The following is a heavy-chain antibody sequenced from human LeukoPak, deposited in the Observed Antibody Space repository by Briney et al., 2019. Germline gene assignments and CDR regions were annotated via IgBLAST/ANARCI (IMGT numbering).Heavy chain of an antibody. CDR3: ARERKIVVVPAAILVSWFDP. CDR2: IYYSGST. V-gene: IGHV4-61*01. D-gene: IGHD2-2*01. CDR1: GGSISSSSYY. Sequence: PSETLSLTCTVSGGSISSSSYYWGWIRQPPGTGLEWIGYIYYSGSTNYNPSLKSRVTISVDTSKNQFSLKLSSVTAADTAVYYCARERKIVVVPAAILVSWFDPWGQGTLVTVSS. J-gene: IGHJ5*02.